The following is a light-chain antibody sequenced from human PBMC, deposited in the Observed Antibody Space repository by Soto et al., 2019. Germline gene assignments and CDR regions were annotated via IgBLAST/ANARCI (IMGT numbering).Light chain of an antibody. CDR2: EVN. CDR3: SSYAGSNIVI. Sequence: QSVLTQPPSASGSPGQSITISCTGTSSDVGGYNYVSWYQQHPGKAPKLIIHEVNKRPSGVPDRFSGSKSGNTASLTVTGLQAEDEADYYCSSYAGSNIVIFGEGTKVTVL. V-gene: IGLV2-8*01. CDR1: SSDVGGYNY. J-gene: IGLJ2*01.